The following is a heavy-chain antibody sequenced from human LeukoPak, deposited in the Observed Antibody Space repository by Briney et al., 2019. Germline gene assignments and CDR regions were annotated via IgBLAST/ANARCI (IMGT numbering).Heavy chain of an antibody. CDR3: ARHVRSEAGHYDSSGYLREEKVPEFDY. D-gene: IGHD3-22*01. CDR1: AGSISSNSHH. J-gene: IGHJ4*02. CDR2: VYYGRTT. V-gene: IGHV4-39*01. Sequence: ASETLSLTCTVSAGSISSNSHHWGWIRQSPGKGLEWIGSVYYGRTTYYNPSLNSRVTISVVTSKNQFSLQLNSVTAADTAVYYCARHVRSEAGHYDSSGYLREEKVPEFDYWGQGTLVTVSS.